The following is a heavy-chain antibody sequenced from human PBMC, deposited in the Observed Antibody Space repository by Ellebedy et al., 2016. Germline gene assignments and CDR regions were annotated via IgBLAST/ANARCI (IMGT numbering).Heavy chain of an antibody. CDR1: GGSISSSSYY. V-gene: IGHV4-39*01. Sequence: GSLRLXCTVSGGSISSSSYYWGWIRQPPGKGLEWIGSIYYSGSTYYNPSLKSRVTISVDTSKNQFSLKLSSVTAADTAVYYCARQVGVANPTGYFDYWGQGTLVTVSS. D-gene: IGHD3-16*01. J-gene: IGHJ4*02. CDR3: ARQVGVANPTGYFDY. CDR2: IYYSGST.